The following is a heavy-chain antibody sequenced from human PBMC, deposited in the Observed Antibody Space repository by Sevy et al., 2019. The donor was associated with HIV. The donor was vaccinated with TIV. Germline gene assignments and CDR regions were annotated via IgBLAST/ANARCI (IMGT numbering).Heavy chain of an antibody. D-gene: IGHD3-10*01. J-gene: IGHJ4*02. Sequence: SETLSLTCTVSGVSISSSSYDWGWIRQPPGKGLEWIASFFFTGSTNYNPSLKSRVTISVDTSNNQFSLKLNSVTAADTALYYCARQGGLVDRAFDSWGQGTLVTVSS. CDR1: GVSISSSSYD. CDR3: ARQGGLVDRAFDS. V-gene: IGHV4-39*01. CDR2: FFFTGST.